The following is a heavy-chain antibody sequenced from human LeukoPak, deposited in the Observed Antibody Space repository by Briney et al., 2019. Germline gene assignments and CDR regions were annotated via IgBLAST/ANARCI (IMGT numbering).Heavy chain of an antibody. D-gene: IGHD3-22*01. Sequence: SVKVPCKASGGTFSSYAISWVRQAPGQGLEWMGRIIPILGIANYAQKFQGRVTITADKSTSTAYMELSSLRSEDTAVYYCASSADYYDSSGYYPNWFDPWGQGTLVTVSS. CDR3: ASSADYYDSSGYYPNWFDP. CDR2: IIPILGIA. J-gene: IGHJ5*02. V-gene: IGHV1-69*04. CDR1: GGTFSSYA.